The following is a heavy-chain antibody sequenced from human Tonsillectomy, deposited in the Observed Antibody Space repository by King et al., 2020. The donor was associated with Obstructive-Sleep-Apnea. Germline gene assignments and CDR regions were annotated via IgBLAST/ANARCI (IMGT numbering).Heavy chain of an antibody. J-gene: IGHJ6*02. CDR3: AKDGGYCSGGSCPMDV. CDR2: ISWNSGSI. V-gene: IGHV3-9*01. D-gene: IGHD2-15*01. CDR1: GFTFDDYA. Sequence: VQLVQAGGGLVQPGRSLRLSCAASGFTFDDYAMHWVRQAPGKGLEWVSGISWNSGSIGYADSVKGRFTISRDNAKNSLYLQMNSLRAEDTALYYCAKDGGYCSGGSCPMDVWGQGTTVTVSS.